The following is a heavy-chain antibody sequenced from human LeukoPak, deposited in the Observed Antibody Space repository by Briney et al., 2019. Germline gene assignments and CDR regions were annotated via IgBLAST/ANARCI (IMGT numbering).Heavy chain of an antibody. V-gene: IGHV1-46*01. D-gene: IGHD3-22*01. CDR1: GYTFTSYY. Sequence: ASVKVSCKASGYTFTSYYMHWVRQAPGQGLEWMGIINPSGGSTSYARKFQGRVTMTRDTSTSTVYMELSSLRSEDTAVYYCARDMENDSSGYYYNGYWGQGTLVIVSS. J-gene: IGHJ4*02. CDR3: ARDMENDSSGYYYNGY. CDR2: INPSGGST.